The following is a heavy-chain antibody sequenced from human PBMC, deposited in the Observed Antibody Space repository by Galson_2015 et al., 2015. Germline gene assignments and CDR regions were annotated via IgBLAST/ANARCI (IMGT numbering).Heavy chain of an antibody. CDR1: GFTFSSYW. Sequence: SLRLSCAASGFTFSSYWMHWVRQAPGKGLVWVSRINSDGSSTSYADSVKGRFTISRDNAKNTLYLQMNSLRAEDTAVYYCARDRGTKHDFWSGYYTGIDYYYGMDVWGQGTTVTVSS. CDR3: ARDRGTKHDFWSGYYTGIDYYYGMDV. J-gene: IGHJ6*02. D-gene: IGHD3-3*01. V-gene: IGHV3-74*01. CDR2: INSDGSST.